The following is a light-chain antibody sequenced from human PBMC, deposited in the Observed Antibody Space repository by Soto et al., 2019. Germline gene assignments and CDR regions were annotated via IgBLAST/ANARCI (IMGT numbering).Light chain of an antibody. Sequence: DIQMTQSPSSLSASIGDRVTITCRASQGISNYLAWYQQKPGKVPKLLIYAASTLQSVVPSRFSASGSGTDFILTISSLQPEDVATYYGQKYDSAPYTFGQGTKLEIK. V-gene: IGKV1-27*01. J-gene: IGKJ2*01. CDR1: QGISNY. CDR3: QKYDSAPYT. CDR2: AAS.